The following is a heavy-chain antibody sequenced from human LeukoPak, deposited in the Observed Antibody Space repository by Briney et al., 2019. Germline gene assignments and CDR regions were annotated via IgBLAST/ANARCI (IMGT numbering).Heavy chain of an antibody. Sequence: PGGSLRLSCAASGFTVSSNYMSWVRQAPGKGLEWVAVILYDGSNKYYADSVKGRFTISRDNSKNTLYLQMNSLRAEDTAVYYCARALRPGPRIGNYYFDYWGQGTLVTVSS. CDR1: GFTVSSNY. V-gene: IGHV3-30-3*01. CDR2: ILYDGSNK. J-gene: IGHJ4*02. D-gene: IGHD1-7*01. CDR3: ARALRPGPRIGNYYFDY.